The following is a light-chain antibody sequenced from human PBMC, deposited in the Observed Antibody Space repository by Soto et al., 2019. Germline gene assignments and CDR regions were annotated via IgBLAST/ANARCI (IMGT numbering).Light chain of an antibody. CDR2: DAS. J-gene: IGKJ2*01. CDR1: QSISSW. Sequence: DIQMTQSPSTLSASVGDRVTITCRASQSISSWLAWYQQKPGKAPKLLIYDASSLESGVPSRFSGSGSGTEFTLTISSLQPDDFANYYCQQYNSYYTVGQGTKVDIK. V-gene: IGKV1-5*01. CDR3: QQYNSYYT.